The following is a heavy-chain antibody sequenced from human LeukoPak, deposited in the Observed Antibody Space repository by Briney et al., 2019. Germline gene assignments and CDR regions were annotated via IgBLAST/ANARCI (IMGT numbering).Heavy chain of an antibody. CDR2: IYYSGST. CDR1: GGSISSSSYY. V-gene: IGHV4-39*07. J-gene: IGHJ3*02. CDR3: ASGYCGGACQLGGVDM. D-gene: IGHD2-21*02. Sequence: KSSETLSLTCTVSGGSISSSSYYWGWIRQPPGKGLEWIGSIYYSGSTYYNPSLKSRVTISLDTSGNQFSLKLSSVTAADTAVYYCASGYCGGACQLGGVDMWGQGTMVTVSS.